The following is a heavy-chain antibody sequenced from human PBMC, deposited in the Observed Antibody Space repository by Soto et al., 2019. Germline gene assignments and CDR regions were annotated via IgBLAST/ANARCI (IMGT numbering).Heavy chain of an antibody. V-gene: IGHV4-30-4*01. D-gene: IGHD2-2*01. J-gene: IGHJ4*02. CDR3: ARATRYCSSASCHKFDD. CDR1: GGSISSADYY. CDR2: IYYSGST. Sequence: QVQLQESGPGLVKPSQTLSLTCTVSGGSISSADYYWSWIRQPPGTGLEWLGYIYYSGSTYYNPSLKSRVTISVDTSKNQFSLKLSSVTAADTAVYYCARATRYCSSASCHKFDDWGRGTLVTVSS.